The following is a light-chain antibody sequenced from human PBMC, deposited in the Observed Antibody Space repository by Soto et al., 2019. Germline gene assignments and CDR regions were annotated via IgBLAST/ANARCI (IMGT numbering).Light chain of an antibody. CDR3: QQYNSYSRT. Sequence: DIQMTQSPSPLSASVGDRVTITCRASQSISSWLAWYQQKPGKAPKLLIYKASSLESGVPSRFSGSGSGTEFTLTISSLRPDDFATYYCQQYNSYSRTLGQGTKVDIK. CDR2: KAS. CDR1: QSISSW. V-gene: IGKV1-5*03. J-gene: IGKJ1*01.